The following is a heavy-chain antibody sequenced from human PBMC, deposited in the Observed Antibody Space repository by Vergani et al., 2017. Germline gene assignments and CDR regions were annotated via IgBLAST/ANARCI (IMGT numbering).Heavy chain of an antibody. V-gene: IGHV4-61*02. D-gene: IGHD3-9*01. Sequence: QVQLQESGPGLVKPSQTLSLTCTVSGGSISSGSYYWSWIRQPAGKGLEWIGRIYTSGSTYYNPSLKSRVTISVDTSKNQFSLKLSSVTAADTAVYYCARAPLGYDILTGYYSAWFDPWGQGTLVTVSS. J-gene: IGHJ5*02. CDR3: ARAPLGYDILTGYYSAWFDP. CDR2: IYTSGST. CDR1: GGSISSGSYY.